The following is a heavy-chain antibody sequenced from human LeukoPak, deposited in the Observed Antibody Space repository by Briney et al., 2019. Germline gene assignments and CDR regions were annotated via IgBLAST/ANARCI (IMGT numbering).Heavy chain of an antibody. D-gene: IGHD5-12*01. CDR3: ARLYSGYDLGSNYYFDY. Sequence: SETLSLTCIVSGDSINNNYWSWIRQPAGKGLEWIGRIYTSGSFSYNPSLKSRVTMSVDTSKNQFSLKLSSVTAADTAVYYCARLYSGYDLGSNYYFDYWGQGTLVTVSS. CDR1: GDSINNNY. V-gene: IGHV4-4*07. CDR2: IYTSGSF. J-gene: IGHJ4*02.